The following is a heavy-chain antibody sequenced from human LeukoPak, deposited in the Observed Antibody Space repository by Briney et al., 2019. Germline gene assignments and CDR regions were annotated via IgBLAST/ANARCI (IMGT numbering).Heavy chain of an antibody. CDR3: ARGPLTGRWPDMGFDY. CDR2: ISYDGSNK. D-gene: IGHD5-24*01. V-gene: IGHV3-30-3*01. Sequence: GALRLSCAASGFTFSSYAMHWVRQAPGKGLEWVAVISYDGSNKYYADSVKGRFTISRDNSKNTLYLQMNSLRAEDTAVYYCARGPLTGRWPDMGFDYWGQGTLVTVSS. CDR1: GFTFSSYA. J-gene: IGHJ4*02.